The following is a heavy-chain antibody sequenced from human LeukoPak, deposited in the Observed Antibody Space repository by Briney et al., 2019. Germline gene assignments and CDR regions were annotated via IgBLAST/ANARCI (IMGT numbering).Heavy chain of an antibody. Sequence: ASVKVSCQASGYNFKDYHIHWVRQAPGQGLEWMGFISPNSGGTNYALQFRGRVTVTGDTSINTAYLEIKNLKSDDTAVYYCARGWELRLSRTYFDYWGQGTLVTVSS. CDR2: ISPNSGGT. D-gene: IGHD1-7*01. J-gene: IGHJ4*02. CDR1: GYNFKDYH. CDR3: ARGWELRLSRTYFDY. V-gene: IGHV1-2*02.